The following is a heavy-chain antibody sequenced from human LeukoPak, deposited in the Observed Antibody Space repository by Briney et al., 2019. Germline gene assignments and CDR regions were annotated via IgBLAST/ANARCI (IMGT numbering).Heavy chain of an antibody. Sequence: SETLSLTCTVSGGSISGGGYYWSWIRQHPGTGLEWIGYIYYSGSTYYNPSLKSRVTISVDTSKNQFSLKLSSVTAADTAVYYCARGNCTNGVCYRDNWFDPWGQGTLVTVSS. CDR1: GGSISGGGYY. V-gene: IGHV4-31*03. CDR3: ARGNCTNGVCYRDNWFDP. CDR2: IYYSGST. J-gene: IGHJ5*02. D-gene: IGHD2-8*01.